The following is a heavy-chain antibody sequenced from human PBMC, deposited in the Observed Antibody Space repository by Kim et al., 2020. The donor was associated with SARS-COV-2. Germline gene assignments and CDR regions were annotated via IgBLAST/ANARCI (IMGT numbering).Heavy chain of an antibody. J-gene: IGHJ6*02. Sequence: SETLSLTCTVSGGSISSGGYYWSWIRQHPGKGLEWIGYIYYSGSTYYNPSLKSRVTISVDTSKNQFSLKLSSVTAADTAVYYCARIYSSGWYYPIYIDYGMDVWGQGTTVTVSS. CDR1: GGSISSGGYY. CDR2: IYYSGST. D-gene: IGHD6-19*01. CDR3: ARIYSSGWYYPIYIDYGMDV. V-gene: IGHV4-31*03.